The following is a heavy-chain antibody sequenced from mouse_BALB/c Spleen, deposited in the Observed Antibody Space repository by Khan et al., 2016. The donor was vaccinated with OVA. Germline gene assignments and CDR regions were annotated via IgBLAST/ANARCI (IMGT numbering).Heavy chain of an antibody. CDR2: INTETGEP. Sequence: QIQLVQSGPELKRPGETVKISCMASGYTFTDYSMHWVKQAPGKGLKWMGWINTETGEPTYADDFKGRFAFSLETSASTAYLQINNLKNEDSATYICEGRKHWYFDVWGAGTTVTVSS. V-gene: IGHV9-2-1*01. CDR1: GYTFTDYS. CDR3: EGRKHWYFDV. J-gene: IGHJ1*01.